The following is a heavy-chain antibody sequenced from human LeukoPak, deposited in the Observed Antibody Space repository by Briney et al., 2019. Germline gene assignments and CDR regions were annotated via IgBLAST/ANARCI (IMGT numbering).Heavy chain of an antibody. D-gene: IGHD4-17*01. CDR3: ARDRLHYGEYEKTLDC. Sequence: PGGAPRLSCAAPGFTFSSYSMTSVRQAPGKGPEWVSYITYSSSTIYYADSVKGRFTISRDNAKNSLYIQMNSLRVDDTAVYYCARDRLHYGEYEKTLDCWGQGGLVAVCS. CDR1: GFTFSSYS. V-gene: IGHV3-48*01. CDR2: ITYSSSTI. J-gene: IGHJ4*02.